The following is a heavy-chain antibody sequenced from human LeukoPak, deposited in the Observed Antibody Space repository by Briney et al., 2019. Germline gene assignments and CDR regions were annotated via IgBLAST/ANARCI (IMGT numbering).Heavy chain of an antibody. CDR3: ARAEAIGWYYYYYGMDV. V-gene: IGHV1-69*13. CDR1: GGTFSSYA. D-gene: IGHD2-2*02. Sequence: ASVKVSCKASGGTFSSYAISWVRQAPGQGLEWMGGIIPIFGTANYAQKFQGRVTITADESTSTAYMELSSLRSEDTAVYYCARAEAIGWYYYYYGMDVWGQGTTVTVSS. CDR2: IIPIFGTA. J-gene: IGHJ6*02.